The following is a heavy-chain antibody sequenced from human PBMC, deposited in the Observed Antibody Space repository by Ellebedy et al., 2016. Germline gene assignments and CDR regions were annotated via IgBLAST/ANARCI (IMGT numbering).Heavy chain of an antibody. V-gene: IGHV1-18*01. J-gene: IGHJ4*02. CDR3: ARDRGDSYGSGNYHFDY. CDR2: ISGYNGNT. Sequence: ASVKVSCKASGDTFSSVGISWVRQAPGQGLEWMGWISGYNGNTKYAQKFQGRVTVTTDTSTSTAYMELRSLKSDDTAVYYCARDRGDSYGSGNYHFDYWGQGTLVTVTS. D-gene: IGHD3-10*01. CDR1: GDTFSSVG.